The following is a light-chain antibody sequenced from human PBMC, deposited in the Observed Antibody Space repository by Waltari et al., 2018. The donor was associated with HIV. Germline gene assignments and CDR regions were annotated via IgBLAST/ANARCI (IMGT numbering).Light chain of an antibody. CDR2: AAS. Sequence: DIQMTQSPSSLSASVGDRVTITCRASQGINSYLAWFQQKPGKAPKSLIYAASSLQSGVPSTVSARGGETDFTLTISSMQTEDLATYYRKQYKRYPSTFGQGTRLEIK. CDR3: KQYKRYPST. J-gene: IGKJ5*01. CDR1: QGINSY. V-gene: IGKV1-16*01.